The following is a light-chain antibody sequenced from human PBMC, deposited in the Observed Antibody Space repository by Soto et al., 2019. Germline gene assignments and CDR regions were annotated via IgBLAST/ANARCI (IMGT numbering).Light chain of an antibody. V-gene: IGKV3-15*01. J-gene: IGKJ3*01. CDR3: QEDNNWSPLN. CDR1: QSVSSS. CDR2: GAS. Sequence: EIVMTQSPATLSVSPGERVTLSCRASQSVSSSLAWYQQKPCQAPRIRIYGASTKATGIPARFSGSGSRTAFTLTGSSVQPEDSAVYYCQEDNNWSPLNFGPGTKVDIK.